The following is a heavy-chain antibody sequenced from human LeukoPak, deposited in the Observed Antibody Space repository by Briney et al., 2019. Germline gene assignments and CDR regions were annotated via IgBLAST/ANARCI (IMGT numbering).Heavy chain of an antibody. V-gene: IGHV3-23*01. Sequence: QAGGSLRLSCAASGLTFSTYAMTWVRQAPGKGLEWVSAISGRDDSTYYADSVKGRFTISRDNSKITLYLQMNSLRAEDTAVYYCARAKYSSSLFFDYWGQGTLVTVSS. CDR3: ARAKYSSSLFFDY. J-gene: IGHJ4*02. D-gene: IGHD1-26*01. CDR1: GLTFSTYA. CDR2: ISGRDDST.